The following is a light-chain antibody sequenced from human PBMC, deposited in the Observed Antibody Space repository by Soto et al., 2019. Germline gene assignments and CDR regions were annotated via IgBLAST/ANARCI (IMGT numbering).Light chain of an antibody. V-gene: IGLV1-40*01. CDR3: QPYDSSLSDSWV. J-gene: IGLJ3*02. Sequence: QSVLTQPPSVSGAPGQRVTISCTGSRSNIGAGYGVHWYQQLPGTAPKLLIYGNSNRPSGVPDRFSGSKSGTSASLAITGLQAEGEADYCCQPYDSSLSDSWVFGGGTKLTVL. CDR2: GNS. CDR1: RSNIGAGYG.